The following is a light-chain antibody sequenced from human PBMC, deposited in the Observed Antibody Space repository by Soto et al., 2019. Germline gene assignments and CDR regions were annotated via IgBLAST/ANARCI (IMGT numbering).Light chain of an antibody. J-gene: IGLJ2*01. CDR1: TSDVGGYNY. Sequence: QSALTQPPSASGSPGQSVTISCTGTTSDVGGYNYVSWYQQHPDKAPKLMIYGVNKRPSGVPDRFSGSKSGNTASLTVSGLQPEDEADYYCASSVATTTYIFGGGTKLTVL. V-gene: IGLV2-8*01. CDR2: GVN. CDR3: ASSVATTTYI.